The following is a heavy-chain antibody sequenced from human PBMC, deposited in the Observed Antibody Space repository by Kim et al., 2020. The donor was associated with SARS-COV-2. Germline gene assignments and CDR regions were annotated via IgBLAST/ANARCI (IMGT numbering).Heavy chain of an antibody. V-gene: IGHV1-3*01. Sequence: ASVQVSCKASGYTFTSYAMHWVRQAPGQRLEWMGWINAGNGNTKYSQKFQGRVTITRDTSASTAYMELSSLRSEDTAVYYCARSRGDPGGYYYYGMDVWGQGTTVTVSS. CDR3: ARSRGDPGGYYYYGMDV. D-gene: IGHD3-22*01. CDR1: GYTFTSYA. J-gene: IGHJ6*02. CDR2: INAGNGNT.